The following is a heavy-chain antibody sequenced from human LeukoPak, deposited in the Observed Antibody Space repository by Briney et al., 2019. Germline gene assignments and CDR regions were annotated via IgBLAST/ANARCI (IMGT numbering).Heavy chain of an antibody. CDR1: GDSIRSSRYY. CDR2: IYYSGST. J-gene: IGHJ4*02. CDR3: ARISGLVDIVLVPAAHFDY. V-gene: IGHV4-39*01. Sequence: SETLSLTCTVPGDSIRSSRYYWGWIRQPPGKGLEWLGRIYYSGSTYYNPSLKSRVTISVDTSKNQFSLKLSSVTAAETAVYYCARISGLVDIVLVPAAHFDYWGQGTLVTVSS. D-gene: IGHD2-2*01.